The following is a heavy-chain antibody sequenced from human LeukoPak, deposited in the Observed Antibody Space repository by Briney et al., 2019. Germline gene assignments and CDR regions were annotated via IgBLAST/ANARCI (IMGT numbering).Heavy chain of an antibody. Sequence: GGSLRLSCAASGFTFSSYGMHWVRQAPGKGLEWVAVISYDGSNKYYADSVKGRFTISRDNSKNTLYLQMNSLRAEDTAVYYCEKDGLSSGWYETFHFDYWGQGTLITVSS. J-gene: IGHJ4*02. CDR3: EKDGLSSGWYETFHFDY. CDR2: ISYDGSNK. CDR1: GFTFSSYG. V-gene: IGHV3-30*18. D-gene: IGHD6-19*01.